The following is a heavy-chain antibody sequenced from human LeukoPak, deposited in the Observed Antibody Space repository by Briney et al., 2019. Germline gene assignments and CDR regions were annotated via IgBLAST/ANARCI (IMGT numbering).Heavy chain of an antibody. CDR2: ISGSDGHT. D-gene: IGHD3-16*01. CDR1: GFTFGSYA. J-gene: IGHJ3*02. CDR3: AKEAHLFAGDAFDI. V-gene: IGHV3-23*01. Sequence: PGGSLRLSCAASGFTFGSYAMSWVRQAPGEGLEWVSTISGSDGHTSYADSVKGRFTISRDNSRNTLYLQMNSLRAEDTAVYYCAKEAHLFAGDAFDIWGQGTMVTVSS.